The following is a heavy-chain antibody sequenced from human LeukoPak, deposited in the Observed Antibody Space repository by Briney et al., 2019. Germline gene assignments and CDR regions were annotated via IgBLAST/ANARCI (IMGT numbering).Heavy chain of an antibody. CDR2: ISYDGSNK. CDR1: GFTFSSYS. V-gene: IGHV3-30*03. Sequence: PGGSLRLSCVASGFTFSSYSMNWVRQAPGKGLEWVAVISYDGSNKYYADSVKGRFTISRDNSKNALYLQMNSLRAEDTAVYYCASPRVDSSSWYDPIFDYWGQGTLVTVSS. J-gene: IGHJ4*02. CDR3: ASPRVDSSSWYDPIFDY. D-gene: IGHD6-13*01.